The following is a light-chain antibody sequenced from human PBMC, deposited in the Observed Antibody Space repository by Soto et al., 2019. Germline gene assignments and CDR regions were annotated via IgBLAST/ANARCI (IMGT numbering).Light chain of an antibody. CDR1: QSVGSS. V-gene: IGKV3-11*01. Sequence: EIVLTQSPATLSLSPGERAFLSCRASQSVGSSLAWYQHKPGQAPRLLIYDVSNRATGIPARFSGSGSGTDFTLTISSLEPEDFAFYYCQQCVSWPQFTFGPGTRLDI. CDR3: QQCVSWPQFT. J-gene: IGKJ3*01. CDR2: DVS.